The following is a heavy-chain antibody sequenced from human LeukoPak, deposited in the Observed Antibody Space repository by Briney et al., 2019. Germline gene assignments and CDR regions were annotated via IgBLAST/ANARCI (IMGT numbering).Heavy chain of an antibody. V-gene: IGHV4-39*01. D-gene: IGHD1-26*01. Sequence: SETLSLTCTVSDDSISSFTSSSYFWAWIRQPPGKGLEWIGNVYYTGRTYSNPSLRSRVTVSVDTSKNQFSLRLSSVTAADTAVYYCARHLLGRGADYYFFYMDVWGKGTTVTVSS. J-gene: IGHJ6*03. CDR3: ARHLLGRGADYYFFYMDV. CDR1: DDSISSFTSSSYF. CDR2: VYYTGRT.